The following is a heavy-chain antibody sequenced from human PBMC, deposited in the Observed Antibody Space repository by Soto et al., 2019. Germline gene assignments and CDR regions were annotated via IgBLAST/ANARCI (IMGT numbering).Heavy chain of an antibody. Sequence: GASVKVSCKASGGTFSSYAISWVRQAPGQGLEWMGGIIPILGIANYAQKFQGRVTITADKSTSTAYMELSSLRSEDTAVYYCARGEYYYDSSGYAFDIWGQGTMVTVSS. CDR1: GGTFSSYA. CDR3: ARGEYYYDSSGYAFDI. D-gene: IGHD3-22*01. J-gene: IGHJ3*02. V-gene: IGHV1-69*10. CDR2: IIPILGIA.